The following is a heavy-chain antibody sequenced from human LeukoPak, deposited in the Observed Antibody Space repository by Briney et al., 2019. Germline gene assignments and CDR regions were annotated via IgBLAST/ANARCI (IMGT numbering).Heavy chain of an antibody. CDR2: ISGSGGST. Sequence: GGSLRLSCAASGFTFSSYAMSWVRQAPGKGLEWVSAISGSGGSTYYADSVKGRFTISRDNSKNTLYLQMNSLRAEDTAVYYCATEIMITIGGVIVIPGDYWGQGTLVTVSS. J-gene: IGHJ4*02. CDR3: ATEIMITIGGVIVIPGDY. CDR1: GFTFSSYA. D-gene: IGHD3-16*02. V-gene: IGHV3-23*01.